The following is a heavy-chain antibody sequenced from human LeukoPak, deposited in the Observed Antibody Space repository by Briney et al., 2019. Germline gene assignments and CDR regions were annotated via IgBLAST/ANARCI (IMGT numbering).Heavy chain of an antibody. CDR2: IKQDGSEK. V-gene: IGHV3-7*01. CDR3: ARDPDLEYYYYGMDV. Sequence: GGSLRLSCAASGFTFSSYWMSWVRQAPGKGLEWVANIKQDGSEKYYVDSVKGRFTISRDNAKNSLYLQMNSLRAEDTAVYYCARDPDLEYYYYGMDVWGQGTTVTVSS. J-gene: IGHJ6*02. CDR1: GFTFSSYW.